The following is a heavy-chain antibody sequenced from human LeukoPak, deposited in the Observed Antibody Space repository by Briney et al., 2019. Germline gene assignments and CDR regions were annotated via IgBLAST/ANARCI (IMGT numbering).Heavy chain of an antibody. V-gene: IGHV3-64D*09. CDR3: ARSYQRYYFDY. D-gene: IGHD1-14*01. CDR2: ISSNGGST. J-gene: IGHJ4*02. CDR1: GFTFSSYA. Sequence: GGSLRLSCSASGFTFSSYAMHWVRQAPGKGLEYVSAISSNGGSTYYTDSVKGRFTISRDNSKNTLHLQMSSLRAEDTAVYYCARSYQRYYFDYWGQGTLVTVSS.